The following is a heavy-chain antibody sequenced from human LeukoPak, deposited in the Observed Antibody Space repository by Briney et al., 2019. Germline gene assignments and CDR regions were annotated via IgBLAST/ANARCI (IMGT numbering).Heavy chain of an antibody. D-gene: IGHD3-10*01. CDR2: ISSSSSTI. CDR1: GFTFSSYS. Sequence: GGSLRLSCAASGFTFSSYSMNWVRQAPGKGLEWVSYISSSSSTIYYADSVKGRFTISRDNAKNTLYLQMNSLRAEDTAVYYCARERGAVPLDYWGQGTLVTVSS. V-gene: IGHV3-48*04. CDR3: ARERGAVPLDY. J-gene: IGHJ4*02.